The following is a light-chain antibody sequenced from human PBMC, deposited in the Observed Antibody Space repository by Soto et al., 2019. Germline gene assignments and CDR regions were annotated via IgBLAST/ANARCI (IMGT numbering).Light chain of an antibody. V-gene: IGKV1-5*03. J-gene: IGKJ4*01. Sequence: DIQMTQSPSTLSASVGDRVTLTCRASQSISVWLAWYQQRPGRAPDLLIHKASILQTGISTRFSGSGSGTEFTLTISSLQPDDFAIYYCQQYNIYPLTFGGGTKVDI. CDR3: QQYNIYPLT. CDR1: QSISVW. CDR2: KAS.